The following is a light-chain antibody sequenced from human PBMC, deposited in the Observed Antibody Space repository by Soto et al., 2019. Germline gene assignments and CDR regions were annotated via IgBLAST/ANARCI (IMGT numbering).Light chain of an antibody. CDR3: QQLNSYPFS. V-gene: IGKV1-9*01. CDR2: AAS. J-gene: IGKJ5*01. CDR1: QGIRSY. Sequence: DIQLTQSPSLLSASVGDRVTITCRASQGIRSYVAWYQQKPGKAPKLLIYAASTLQSGGPSRFRGSGSGTEFNLTISSLQPEDFATYYCQQLNSYPFSFGQGTRLEIK.